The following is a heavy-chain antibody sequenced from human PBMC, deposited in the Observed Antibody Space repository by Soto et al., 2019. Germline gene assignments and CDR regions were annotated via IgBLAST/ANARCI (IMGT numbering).Heavy chain of an antibody. CDR2: ISGSGGST. J-gene: IGHJ1*01. CDR1: GFTFSSYA. D-gene: IGHD5-12*01. CDR3: AKDRSGYDSAEYFQH. V-gene: IGHV3-23*01. Sequence: EVQLLESGGGLVHPGGSLRLSCAASGFTFSSYAMSWVRQAPGKGLEWVSAISGSGGSTYYADSVKGRFTISRDNSKNTLYLQMNSLRAEDTAVYYCAKDRSGYDSAEYFQHWGQGTLVTVSS.